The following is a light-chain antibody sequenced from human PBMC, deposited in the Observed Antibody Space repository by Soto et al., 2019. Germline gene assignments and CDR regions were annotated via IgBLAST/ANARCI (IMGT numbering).Light chain of an antibody. CDR3: HQYNNRPPYT. CDR2: GAS. V-gene: IGKV3-15*01. CDR1: QSVGPN. J-gene: IGKJ2*01. Sequence: EIVLTQSPGTLSVSLGERATLSCRASQSVGPNLAWYQQRPGQAPRLLIYGASKRATGVPARFSGRGSGTEFILTITSLQSEDFAVYYCHQYNNRPPYTFGQGTHLEIK.